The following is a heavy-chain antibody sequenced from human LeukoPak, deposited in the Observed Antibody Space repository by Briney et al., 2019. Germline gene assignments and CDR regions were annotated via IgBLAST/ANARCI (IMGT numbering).Heavy chain of an antibody. CDR2: IYSGGDT. Sequence: GGSLRLSCAASGFSVSSNYMSWVRQAPGKGLEWVSVIYSGGDTHYADSVKGRFTISRDNSKDTPYLQMNSLRAEDTAVYYCARLYSHTGDYWGQGTLVTVSS. V-gene: IGHV3-66*04. J-gene: IGHJ4*02. CDR3: ARLYSHTGDY. D-gene: IGHD5-18*01. CDR1: GFSVSSNY.